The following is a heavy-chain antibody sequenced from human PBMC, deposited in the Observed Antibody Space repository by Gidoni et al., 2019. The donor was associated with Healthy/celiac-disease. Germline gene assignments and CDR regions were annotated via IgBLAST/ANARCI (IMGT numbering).Heavy chain of an antibody. CDR3: AKDNGRGYSGYDPFDY. J-gene: IGHJ4*02. V-gene: IGHV3-9*01. CDR2: IRWNSGSI. D-gene: IGHD5-12*01. CDR1: GFTFDDYA. Sequence: EVQLVESGGGLVQPGRSLRLSCAASGFTFDDYAMHWVRQAPGKGLEWVSGIRWNSGSIGYADSVKGRFTISRDNAKNSLYLQMNSLRAEDTALYYCAKDNGRGYSGYDPFDYWGQGTLVTVSS.